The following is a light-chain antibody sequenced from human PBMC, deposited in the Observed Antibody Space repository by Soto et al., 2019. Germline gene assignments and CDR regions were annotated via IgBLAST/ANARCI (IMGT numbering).Light chain of an antibody. J-gene: IGKJ3*01. Sequence: VMTQSPATLSVAPGESATLSCRASQTVSSNLTWYQHKSGQAPRLLIYGASTRATGIPARFSGSGSGTDFTLTINNLQSEDSAVYFCQQYNNWLPFTSGPGTKVDIK. CDR3: QQYNNWLPFT. V-gene: IGKV3-15*01. CDR2: GAS. CDR1: QTVSSN.